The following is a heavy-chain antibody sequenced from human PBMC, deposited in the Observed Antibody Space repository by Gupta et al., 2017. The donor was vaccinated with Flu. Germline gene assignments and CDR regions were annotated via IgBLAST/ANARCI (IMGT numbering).Heavy chain of an antibody. CDR3: ARDGCSTSCYVGLGYYHYGMDV. V-gene: IGHV3-21*01. Sequence: SSSSYIYYADSVKGRFTISRDNAKNSLYLQMNSLRAEDTAVYYCARDGCSTSCYVGLGYYHYGMDVWGQGTTVTVSS. J-gene: IGHJ6*02. D-gene: IGHD2-2*01. CDR2: SSSSYI.